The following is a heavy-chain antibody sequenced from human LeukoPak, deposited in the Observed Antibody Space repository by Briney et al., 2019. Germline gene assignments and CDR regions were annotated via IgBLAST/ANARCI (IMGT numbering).Heavy chain of an antibody. J-gene: IGHJ6*02. CDR1: GFTFSSCS. CDR2: ISSSSSYI. Sequence: PGGSLRLSCAASGFTFSSCSMNWVRQAPGKGLEWVSSISSSSSYIYYADSVKGRFTISRDNAKNSLYLQMNSLRAEDTAVYYCARTLAAAGYYYYYGMDVWGQGTTVTVSS. CDR3: ARTLAAAGYYYYYGMDV. V-gene: IGHV3-21*01. D-gene: IGHD6-13*01.